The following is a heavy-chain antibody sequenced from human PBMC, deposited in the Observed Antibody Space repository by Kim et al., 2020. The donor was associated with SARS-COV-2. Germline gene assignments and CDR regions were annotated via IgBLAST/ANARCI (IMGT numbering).Heavy chain of an antibody. D-gene: IGHD6-6*01. CDR2: IWYDGSNK. CDR1: GFTFSSYG. Sequence: GGSLRLSCAASGFTFSSYGMHWARQAPGKGLEWVAVIWYDGSNKYYADSVKGRFTISRDNSKNTLYLQMNSLRAEDTAVYYCARDPSRKRAARPELDYWG. J-gene: IGHJ4*01. CDR3: ARDPSRKRAARPELDY. V-gene: IGHV3-33*01.